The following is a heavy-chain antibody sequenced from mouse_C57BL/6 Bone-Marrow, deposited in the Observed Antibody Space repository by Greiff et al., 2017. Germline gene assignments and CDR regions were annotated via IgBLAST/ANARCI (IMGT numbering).Heavy chain of an antibody. CDR2: INPNNGGT. CDR3: ARGIYYEYGGWFAY. D-gene: IGHD2-4*01. CDR1: GYTFTDYY. V-gene: IGHV1-26*01. Sequence: EVQLQQSGPELVKPGASVKISCKASGYTFTDYYMNWVKQSHGKSLEWIGDINPNNGGTSYNQKFKGKATLTVDKSSSTAYMELRSLTSEDAAVYYCARGIYYEYGGWFAYWGQGTLVTVSA. J-gene: IGHJ3*01.